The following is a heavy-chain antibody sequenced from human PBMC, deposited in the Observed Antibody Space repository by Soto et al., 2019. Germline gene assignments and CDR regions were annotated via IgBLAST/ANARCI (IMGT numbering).Heavy chain of an antibody. CDR1: GGSISSSSYY. Sequence: SETLSLTCTVSGGSISSSSYYWGWIRQPPGKGLEWIGSIYYSGSTYYNPSLKSRVTISVDTSKNQFSLKLSSVTAADTAVYYCARRGYYDAWGWFDPWGQGTLVTVSS. CDR3: ARRGYYDAWGWFDP. J-gene: IGHJ5*02. V-gene: IGHV4-39*01. D-gene: IGHD3-3*01. CDR2: IYYSGST.